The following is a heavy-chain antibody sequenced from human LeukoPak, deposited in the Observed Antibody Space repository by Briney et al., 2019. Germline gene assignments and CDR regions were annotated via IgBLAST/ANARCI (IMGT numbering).Heavy chain of an antibody. V-gene: IGHV1-46*01. CDR1: GYTFTSYY. Sequence: ASVKVSCKASGYTFTSYYMHWVRQAPGQGLEWMGIINPSGGSTSYAQKFQGRVTMTTDTSTSTAYMELRSLRSDDTAVYYCARDAGSSWSDYYYYMDVWGKGTTVTVSS. CDR2: INPSGGST. CDR3: ARDAGSSWSDYYYYMDV. J-gene: IGHJ6*03. D-gene: IGHD6-13*01.